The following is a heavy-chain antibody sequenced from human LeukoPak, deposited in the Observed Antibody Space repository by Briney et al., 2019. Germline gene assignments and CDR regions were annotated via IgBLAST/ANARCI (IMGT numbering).Heavy chain of an antibody. CDR1: GFTFRSYA. J-gene: IGHJ4*02. CDR2: VSYDGSKR. CDR3: VRAVEYYYDSSGYAVDY. D-gene: IGHD3-22*01. V-gene: IGHV3-30*04. Sequence: PGGSLRLSCAASGFTFRSYAMHWVRQAPGKGLEWVAVVSYDGSKRYYADSVKGRFTISRDNSKNTLYLQMNSLRAEDTAVYYCVRAVEYYYDSSGYAVDYWGQGTLVNVPS.